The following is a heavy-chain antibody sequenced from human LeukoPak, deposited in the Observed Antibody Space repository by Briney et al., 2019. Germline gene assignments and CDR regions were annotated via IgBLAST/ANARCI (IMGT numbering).Heavy chain of an antibody. D-gene: IGHD6-13*01. V-gene: IGHV3-23*01. CDR2: ISGSGGST. J-gene: IGHJ6*03. Sequence: GGSLRLSCAASGFTFSSYAMSWVRQAPGKGLEWVSAISGSGGSTYYADTVKGRFTISRDNSKNTLYLQMNSLRAEDTAVYYCAKDGIAAAEGYYYYYMDVWGKGTTVTVSS. CDR3: AKDGIAAAEGYYYYYMDV. CDR1: GFTFSSYA.